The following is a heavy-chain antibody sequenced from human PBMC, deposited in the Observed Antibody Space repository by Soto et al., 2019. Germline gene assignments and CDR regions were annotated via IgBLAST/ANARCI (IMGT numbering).Heavy chain of an antibody. V-gene: IGHV4-4*02. CDR3: AIPGPGDFHY. CDR2: IYHSGTT. J-gene: IGHJ4*02. CDR1: GASMSSSTW. Sequence: QVQLQESGPGLVKPSGTLSLTCAVSGASMSSSTWWSWVRQSPGKGLEWIGEIYHSGTTNYNPSLKSRVTISVDKSKREVSLKLSSVTAADTAVYDCAIPGPGDFHYWGQGTLVTVSS.